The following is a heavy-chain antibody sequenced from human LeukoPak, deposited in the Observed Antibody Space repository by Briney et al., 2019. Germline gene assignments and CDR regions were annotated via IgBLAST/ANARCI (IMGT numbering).Heavy chain of an antibody. CDR3: AKAVSSKDYFDY. J-gene: IGHJ4*02. CDR1: GFTFSSYA. CDR2: ISGSGGST. Sequence: AGGSLRLPCAASGFTFSSYAMSWVRQAPGKGLEWVSAISGSGGSTYYADSVKGRFTISRDNSKNTLYLQMNSLRAEDTAVYYCAKAVSSKDYFDYWGQGTLVTVSS. D-gene: IGHD6-6*01. V-gene: IGHV3-23*01.